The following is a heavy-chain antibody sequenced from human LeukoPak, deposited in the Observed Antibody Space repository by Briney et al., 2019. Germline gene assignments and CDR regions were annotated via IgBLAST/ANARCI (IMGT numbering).Heavy chain of an antibody. D-gene: IGHD2-21*01. Sequence: PGGSLRLSCAASGFTFSNFAMTWVRQAPGKGLEWVSSIVGSSSTYYADSLKGRFTISRDNAKNSLYLQMNSLRAEDTAVYYCAKTEGRLIGHSDCCGQGTLVTVSS. CDR2: IVGSSST. V-gene: IGHV3-21*01. CDR3: AKTEGRLIGHSDC. CDR1: GFTFSNFA. J-gene: IGHJ4*02.